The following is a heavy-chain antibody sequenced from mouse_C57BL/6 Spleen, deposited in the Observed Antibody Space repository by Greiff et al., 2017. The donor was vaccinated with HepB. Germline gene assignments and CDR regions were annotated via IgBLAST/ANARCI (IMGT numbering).Heavy chain of an antibody. D-gene: IGHD2-12*01. CDR2: IHPNSGST. CDR3: ARGAVTTVRAWFAY. J-gene: IGHJ3*01. Sequence: VQLQQPGAELVKPGASVKLSCKASGYTFTSYWMHWVKQRPGQGLEWIGMIHPNSGSTNYNEKFKSKATLTVDKSSSTAYMQLSSLTSEDSAVYYGARGAVTTVRAWFAYWGQGTLVTVSA. V-gene: IGHV1-64*01. CDR1: GYTFTSYW.